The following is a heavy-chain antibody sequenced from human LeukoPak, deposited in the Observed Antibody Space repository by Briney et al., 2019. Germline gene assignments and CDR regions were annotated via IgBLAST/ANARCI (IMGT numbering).Heavy chain of an antibody. Sequence: PGRSLRLSCAASGFTFSSYGMHWVRQAPGKGLEWVSSISSSSSYIYYADSVKGRFTISRDNAKNSLYLQMNSLRAEDTAVYYCARGDAQLVWDYWGQGTLVTVSS. CDR2: ISSSSSYI. J-gene: IGHJ4*02. CDR3: ARGDAQLVWDY. D-gene: IGHD6-6*01. CDR1: GFTFSSYG. V-gene: IGHV3-21*01.